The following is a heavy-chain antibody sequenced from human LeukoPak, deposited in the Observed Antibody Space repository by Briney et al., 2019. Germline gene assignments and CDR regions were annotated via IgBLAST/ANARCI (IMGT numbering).Heavy chain of an antibody. Sequence: PSGTLSLTCAVSGVSISSNNWWGWVRQPPGQGLEWIGEIYHSGSPNYNPSLKSRVTTSVDKSRNHFSLNLSSVTAADTAVYYCARVNISNWHSCDYWGQGTLVTVSS. CDR2: IYHSGSP. CDR3: ARVNISNWHSCDY. J-gene: IGHJ4*02. V-gene: IGHV4-4*02. CDR1: GVSISSNNW. D-gene: IGHD1/OR15-1a*01.